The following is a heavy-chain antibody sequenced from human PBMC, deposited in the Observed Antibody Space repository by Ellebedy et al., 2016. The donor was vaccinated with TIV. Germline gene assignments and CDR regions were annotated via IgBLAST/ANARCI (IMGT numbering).Heavy chain of an antibody. Sequence: GGSLRLSCAASGFTFSDYYMSWIHQAPGKGLEWVSYISSTSSYKNYTDSVKGRFTISRDNAKNLLYLQMNSLRDEDTAVYYCARNGYEYVWGSYHHDYWGQGTLVTVSS. D-gene: IGHD3-16*02. J-gene: IGHJ4*02. CDR2: ISSTSSYK. CDR1: GFTFSDYY. CDR3: ARNGYEYVWGSYHHDY. V-gene: IGHV3-11*06.